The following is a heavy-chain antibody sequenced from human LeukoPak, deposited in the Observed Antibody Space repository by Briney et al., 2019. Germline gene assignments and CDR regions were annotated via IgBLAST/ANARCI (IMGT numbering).Heavy chain of an antibody. CDR3: ARGVVVVAAPSSYYYMDV. V-gene: IGHV1-69*05. CDR2: IIPIFGTA. Sequence: SVKVSCKASGGTFSSYAISWVRQAPGQGLEWMGGIIPIFGTANYAQKFQGRVTITTDESTSTAYMELSSLRSEDTAVYYCARGVVVVAAPSSYYYMDVWGKGTTVTVSS. J-gene: IGHJ6*03. CDR1: GGTFSSYA. D-gene: IGHD2-15*01.